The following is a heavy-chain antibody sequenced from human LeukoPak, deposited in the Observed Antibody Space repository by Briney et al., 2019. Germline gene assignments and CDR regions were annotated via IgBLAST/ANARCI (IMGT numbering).Heavy chain of an antibody. CDR3: AKDQYGEAFDI. Sequence: PGGSLRLSCAASGFTFRSYAMNWVRQAPGKGLEWVSAIIGSGSATYYADSVKGRFTISRDNSKNTLYLQMNSLRAEDTAVYYCAKDQYGEAFDIWGPGTMVTVSS. J-gene: IGHJ3*02. CDR2: IIGSGSAT. D-gene: IGHD4-17*01. V-gene: IGHV3-23*01. CDR1: GFTFRSYA.